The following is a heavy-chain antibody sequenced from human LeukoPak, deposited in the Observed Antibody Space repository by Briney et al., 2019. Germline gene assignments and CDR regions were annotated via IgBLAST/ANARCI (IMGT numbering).Heavy chain of an antibody. J-gene: IGHJ4*02. CDR1: GFSFSNYW. CDR3: AKGIGWRPYYGDYWDY. V-gene: IGHV3-30*18. D-gene: IGHD4-17*01. Sequence: GGSLRLSCAASGFSFSNYWMHWVRQAPGKGLEWVAVISYDGSSEYYADSVKGRFTISRDNSKNTLYLQMNSLRAEDTAVYYCAKGIGWRPYYGDYWDYWGQGTLVSVSS. CDR2: ISYDGSSE.